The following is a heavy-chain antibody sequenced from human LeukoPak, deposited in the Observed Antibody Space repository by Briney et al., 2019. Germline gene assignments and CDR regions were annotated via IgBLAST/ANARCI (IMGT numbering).Heavy chain of an antibody. J-gene: IGHJ6*03. CDR2: ISGSGGST. Sequence: GGSLRLSCAASGFTFSSYAMSWVRQAPGKGLEWVSAISGSGGSTYYADSVKGRFTISRDNSKNTLYLQMNSLRAEDTAVYYCAKKPHYGDYWYYYYVDVWGKGTTVTVSS. D-gene: IGHD4-17*01. CDR1: GFTFSSYA. CDR3: AKKPHYGDYWYYYYVDV. V-gene: IGHV3-23*01.